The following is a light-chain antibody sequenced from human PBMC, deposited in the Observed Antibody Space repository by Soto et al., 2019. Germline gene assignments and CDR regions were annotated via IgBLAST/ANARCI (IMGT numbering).Light chain of an antibody. V-gene: IGKV3-15*01. J-gene: IGKJ5*01. CDR3: QQYNNWPPIP. Sequence: EIMMTQSPATLSVSPGERATLSCRASQSVSNNLAWYQQKPGQAPRLLIYYASTRATGIPARFSGSGSGTEFTLTISSLQSEDFALYYCQQYNNWPPIPFGQGTRLEIK. CDR2: YAS. CDR1: QSVSNN.